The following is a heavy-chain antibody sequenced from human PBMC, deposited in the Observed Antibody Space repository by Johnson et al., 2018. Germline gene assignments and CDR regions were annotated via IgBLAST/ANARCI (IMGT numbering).Heavy chain of an antibody. CDR3: AKPESSDWSPFEN. J-gene: IGHJ4*02. Sequence: VQLVESGAEVKKPGESLKISCNGSGYIFSNYWIGWVRQMPGNGLEWMGSIYPGDSDTTYSPSFQGQVTFSADKSTSTAYLQWSSLKVPDTAIYYCAKPESSDWSPFENWGQGTLVAVSS. V-gene: IGHV5-51*01. D-gene: IGHD3-22*01. CDR2: IYPGDSDT. CDR1: GYIFSNYW.